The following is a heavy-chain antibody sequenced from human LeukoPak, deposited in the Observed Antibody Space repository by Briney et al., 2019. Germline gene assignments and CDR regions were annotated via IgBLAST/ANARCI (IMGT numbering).Heavy chain of an antibody. Sequence: GESLKISCKGSGYSFTSYWIGWVRQMPGKGLEWMGIIYPGDSDTRYSPSFQGQVTISADKSISTAYLQWSSLKASDTAMYYCARHEGLPRLGTSIAAPSDYWGQGTLVTVSS. CDR3: ARHEGLPRLGTSIAAPSDY. D-gene: IGHD6-6*01. J-gene: IGHJ4*02. CDR2: IYPGDSDT. CDR1: GYSFTSYW. V-gene: IGHV5-51*01.